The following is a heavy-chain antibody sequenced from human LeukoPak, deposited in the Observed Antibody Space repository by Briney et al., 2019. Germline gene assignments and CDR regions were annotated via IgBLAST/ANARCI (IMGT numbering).Heavy chain of an antibody. J-gene: IGHJ4*02. D-gene: IGHD6-19*01. Sequence: GSLRLSCAASGFTFSDYYMSWIRQPPGKGLEWIGYIYYSGSTNYNPSLKSRVTISVDTSKNQFSLKLSSVTAADTAVYYCANLEYSSGWYYFDYWGQGTLVTVSS. CDR2: IYYSGST. CDR1: GFTFSDYY. V-gene: IGHV4-59*01. CDR3: ANLEYSSGWYYFDY.